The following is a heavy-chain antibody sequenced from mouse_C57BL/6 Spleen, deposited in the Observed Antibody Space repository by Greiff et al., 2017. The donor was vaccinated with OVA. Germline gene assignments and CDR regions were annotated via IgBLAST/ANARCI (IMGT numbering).Heavy chain of an antibody. J-gene: IGHJ2*01. CDR2: ILPGSGST. Sequence: VHLVESGAELLKPGASVKLSCKAPGYTFTGYWIEWVKQRPGHGLEWIGEILPGSGSTNYNEKFKGKATFTADTSSNTAYMQLSSLTTEDSAIYYCARSDGYYRYYFDYWGQGTTLTVSS. D-gene: IGHD2-3*01. CDR1: GYTFTGYW. CDR3: ARSDGYYRYYFDY. V-gene: IGHV1-9*01.